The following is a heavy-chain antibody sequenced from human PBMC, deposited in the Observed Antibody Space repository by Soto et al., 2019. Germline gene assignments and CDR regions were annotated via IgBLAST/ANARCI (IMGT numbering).Heavy chain of an antibody. J-gene: IGHJ5*02. V-gene: IGHV4-31*03. CDR3: AREGKLLWFGELRRGWFDP. D-gene: IGHD3-10*01. CDR2: IYYSGST. Sequence: QVQLQESGPGLVKPSQTLSLTCTVSGGSISSGGYYWSWIRQHPGKGLEWIGYIYYSGSTYYKPSLKRRVTVSVDTSKILLSLKQSSVTAADTVVYYCAREGKLLWFGELRRGWFDPWGQGTLVTVSS. CDR1: GGSISSGGYY.